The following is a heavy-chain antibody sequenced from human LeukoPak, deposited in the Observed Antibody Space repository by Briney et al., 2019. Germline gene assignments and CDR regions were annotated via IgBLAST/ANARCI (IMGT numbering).Heavy chain of an antibody. CDR2: INHSGST. Sequence: SETLSLTCAVYGGSFSGYYWSWIRQPPGKGLEWIGEINHSGSTNYNPSLKSRVTISVDTSKNQFSLKLSSVTAADTAVYYCAGRVRGAIMNRGYYFDYWGQGTLVTVSS. D-gene: IGHD3-10*01. V-gene: IGHV4-34*01. J-gene: IGHJ4*02. CDR3: AGRVRGAIMNRGYYFDY. CDR1: GGSFSGYY.